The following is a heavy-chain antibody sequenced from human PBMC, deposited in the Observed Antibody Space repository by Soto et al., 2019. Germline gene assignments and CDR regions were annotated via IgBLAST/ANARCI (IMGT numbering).Heavy chain of an antibody. J-gene: IGHJ6*02. CDR1: GFPFSSYS. V-gene: IGHV3-23*01. CDR2: ISGSGGST. Sequence: GGSLSLSCASSGFPFSSYSMSLVRPDPGKGLEWVSAISGSGGSTYYADSVKGRFTISRDNSKNTLYLQMNSLRAEDTAVYYCAKDLAGTRPYGMDGWGQGTTVTVSS. CDR3: AKDLAGTRPYGMDG. D-gene: IGHD1-7*01.